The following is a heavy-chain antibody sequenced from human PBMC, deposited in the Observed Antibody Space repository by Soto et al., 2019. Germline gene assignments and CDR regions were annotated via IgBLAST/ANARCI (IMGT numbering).Heavy chain of an antibody. CDR1: GFTFSSYG. CDR3: AKDPYSSGWYGDY. D-gene: IGHD6-19*01. V-gene: IGHV3-30*18. Sequence: QVQLVESGGGVVQPVRSLRLSCAASGFTFSSYGMHWVRQAPGKGLEWVALTSYDGSNKYYADSVKGRFTISRDNSKNTLYLQTNSLRAEDTGLYYCAKDPYSSGWYGDYWGQGTLVTVSS. CDR2: TSYDGSNK. J-gene: IGHJ4*02.